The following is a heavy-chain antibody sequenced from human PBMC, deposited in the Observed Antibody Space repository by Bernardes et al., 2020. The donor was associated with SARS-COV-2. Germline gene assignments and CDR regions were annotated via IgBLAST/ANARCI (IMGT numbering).Heavy chain of an antibody. CDR1: GGSLSSYY. Sequence: SETLSLTCTVSGGSLSSYYWSWIRQPPGTGLEWIGYIYYSGSTNYNPSLKSRVTISVDTSKNQFSLKLSSVTAADPAVYYFARGNMITFGGVSAYDYYYGMDVWGQGTTVTVS. CDR3: ARGNMITFGGVSAYDYYYGMDV. CDR2: IYYSGST. D-gene: IGHD3-16*01. J-gene: IGHJ6*02. V-gene: IGHV4-59*01.